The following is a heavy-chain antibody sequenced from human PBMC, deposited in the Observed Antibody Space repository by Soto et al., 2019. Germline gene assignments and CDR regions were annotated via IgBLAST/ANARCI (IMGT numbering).Heavy chain of an antibody. D-gene: IGHD4-17*01. V-gene: IGHV4-30-4*01. Sequence: SETLSLTCTVSGGSFSSADYYWTWIRQPPGKGLEWVGYIYYSGSTYYNLSLRSRLSISLDKSKRQFSLKLDSVTVADTAVYYCVSAYGDYPHFDSWGLGTLVTVSS. J-gene: IGHJ4*02. CDR2: IYYSGST. CDR3: VSAYGDYPHFDS. CDR1: GGSFSSADYY.